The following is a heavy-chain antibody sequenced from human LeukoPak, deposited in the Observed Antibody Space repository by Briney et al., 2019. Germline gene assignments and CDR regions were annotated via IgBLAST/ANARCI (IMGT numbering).Heavy chain of an antibody. CDR2: INPNTGGT. J-gene: IGHJ4*02. CDR3: ARGSYYYTSSGYYSDY. D-gene: IGHD3-22*01. V-gene: IGHV1-2*06. CDR1: GYTFTSYD. Sequence: WASVKVSCKASGYTFTSYDINWVRQATGQGLEWMGRINPNTGGTDYAQRFQGRVTMTRDTSISTAYMELSRLRSDDTALYYCARGSYYYTSSGYYSDYWGQGTLVTVSS.